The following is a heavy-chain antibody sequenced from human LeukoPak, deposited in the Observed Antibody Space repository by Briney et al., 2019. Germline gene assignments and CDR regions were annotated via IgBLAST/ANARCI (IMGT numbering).Heavy chain of an antibody. CDR1: GFTISSYG. V-gene: IGHV3-30*18. J-gene: IGHJ3*02. CDR2: ISYDGSNK. CDR3: AKDSPLGAFDI. Sequence: PGGSLRLSCAASGFTISSYGMHWVRQAPGKGLEWVAVISYDGSNKYYADSVKGRFTISRDNSKNTLYLQMNSLRAEDTAVYYCAKDSPLGAFDIWGQGTMVTVSS.